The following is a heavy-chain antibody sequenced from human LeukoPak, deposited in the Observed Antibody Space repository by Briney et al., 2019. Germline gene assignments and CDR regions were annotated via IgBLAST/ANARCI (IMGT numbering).Heavy chain of an antibody. CDR2: IYTSGST. V-gene: IGHV4-4*07. Sequence: SETLSLTCTVSGGSISSYYWSWIRQPAGKGLEWIGRIYTSGSTNYNPSLKSRVTMSVDTSKNQFSLKLSSVTAADTAVYYCARGQLEPHYYYYMDVWGKGTTVTVSS. D-gene: IGHD1-1*01. J-gene: IGHJ6*03. CDR1: GGSISSYY. CDR3: ARGQLEPHYYYYMDV.